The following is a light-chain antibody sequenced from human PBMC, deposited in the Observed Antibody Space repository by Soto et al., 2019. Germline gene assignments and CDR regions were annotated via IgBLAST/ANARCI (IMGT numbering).Light chain of an antibody. V-gene: IGKV3-11*01. CDR1: QRVSSY. J-gene: IGKJ4*01. CDR3: KQRSNWLN. CDR2: AAP. Sequence: IVLAQCPATLSLSPGHRSTLSCSARQRVSSYLAWYQQKTGQAPRPLIYAAPNRATGITARFSGSGSGTDFTLPLSSLEPEDFAVYYCKQRSNWLNFGGGTKVDIK.